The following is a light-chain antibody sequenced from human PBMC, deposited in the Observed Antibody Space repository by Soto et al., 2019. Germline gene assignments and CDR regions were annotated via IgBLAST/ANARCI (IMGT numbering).Light chain of an antibody. CDR1: QSVSTSY. J-gene: IGKJ1*01. Sequence: DTVLKQSPGTLSLSPGDRATLSCRASQSVSTSYLAWYQQKPGQAPRLLIYGASSRATGIPDRFSGSGSGTDFTLTISGLEPEDFAVYYCQQYGNSRGTFGQGTKVDIK. CDR2: GAS. CDR3: QQYGNSRGT. V-gene: IGKV3-20*01.